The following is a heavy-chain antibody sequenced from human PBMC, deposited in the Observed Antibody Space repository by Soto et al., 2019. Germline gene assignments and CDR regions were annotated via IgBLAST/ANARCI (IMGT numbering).Heavy chain of an antibody. CDR1: GFTFTTYW. D-gene: IGHD1-26*01. Sequence: EVQLVESGGGLVQPGGSLRLSCATSGFTFTTYWMHWVRQAPGKGLMWVSRITLDGGSTSYADSVKGRFTISRDNSRNTLFLQMNSLRAEDTAVYYCAKNRGSGSYTNWNFDVWGRGTLVTVSS. V-gene: IGHV3-74*01. J-gene: IGHJ2*01. CDR3: AKNRGSGSYTNWNFDV. CDR2: ITLDGGST.